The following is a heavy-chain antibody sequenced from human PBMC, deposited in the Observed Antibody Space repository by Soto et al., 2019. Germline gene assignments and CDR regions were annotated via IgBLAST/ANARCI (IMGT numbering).Heavy chain of an antibody. CDR1: GFTFSSHW. J-gene: IGHJ4*02. CDR3: SRGALATTLDY. Sequence: GGSLRLSCAASGFTFSSHWMHWVRQAPGKGLVWVSRINSDGSSTSYADFVKGRFTISRDNAKKTLYLQMNSLRAEDTAVYYCSRGALATTLDYWGQGTLVTVSS. V-gene: IGHV3-74*01. D-gene: IGHD1-1*01. CDR2: INSDGSST.